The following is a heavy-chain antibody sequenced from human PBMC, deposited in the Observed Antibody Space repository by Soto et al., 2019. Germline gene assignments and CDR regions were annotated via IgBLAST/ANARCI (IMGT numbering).Heavy chain of an antibody. D-gene: IGHD2-15*01. CDR2: IIPIFGTA. J-gene: IGHJ4*02. V-gene: IGHV1-69*06. CDR1: GGTFSSYA. Sequence: SVKVSCKASGGTFSSYAISWVRQAPGQGLEWMGGIIPIFGTANYAQKFQGRVTITADKSTSTAYMELSSLRSEDTAVYYCAREALVVAARLYYFDYWGQGTLVTVSS. CDR3: AREALVVAARLYYFDY.